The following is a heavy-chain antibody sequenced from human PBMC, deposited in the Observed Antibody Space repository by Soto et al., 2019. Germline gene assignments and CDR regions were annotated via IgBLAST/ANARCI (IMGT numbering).Heavy chain of an antibody. Sequence: QVQLVQSGAEVKKPGASVKVSCKASGYTFISYGISWVRQAPGQGLEWMGWISAYNGNTNYAQKFQGRVTMTTDTTTSTACMERRSLRSDDTAVYCCARGGKYGANGVCSFYGMDVCGQGTTVTVSS. CDR2: ISAYNGNT. CDR1: GYTFISYG. J-gene: IGHJ6*02. V-gene: IGHV1-18*01. CDR3: ARGGKYGANGVCSFYGMDV. D-gene: IGHD2-8*01.